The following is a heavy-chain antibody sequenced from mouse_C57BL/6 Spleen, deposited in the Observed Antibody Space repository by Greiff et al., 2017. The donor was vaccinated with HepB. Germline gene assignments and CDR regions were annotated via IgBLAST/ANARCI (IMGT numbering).Heavy chain of an antibody. V-gene: IGHV1-76*01. Sequence: QVQLKESGAELVRPGASVKLSCKASGYTFTDYYINWVKQRPGQGLEWIARIYPGSGNTYYNEKFKGKATLTAEKSSSTAYMQLSSLTSEDSAVFFGAGRDFDYWGQGTTVTVSS. CDR1: GYTFTDYY. J-gene: IGHJ2*01. CDR3: AGRDFDY. CDR2: IYPGSGNT.